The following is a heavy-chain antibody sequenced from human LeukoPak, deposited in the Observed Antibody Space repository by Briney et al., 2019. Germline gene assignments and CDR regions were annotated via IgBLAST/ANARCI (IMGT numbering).Heavy chain of an antibody. V-gene: IGHV3-23*01. CDR3: AKDSSGSYYIGRQRFDY. J-gene: IGHJ4*02. Sequence: PGGSLRLSCAASGFTFSSYAMSWVRQAPGKGLEWVSAVSGSGGSTYYADSVKGRFTISRDNSKNTLYLQMNSLRAEDTAVHYCAKDSSGSYYIGRQRFDYWGQGTLVTVSS. CDR2: VSGSGGST. CDR1: GFTFSSYA. D-gene: IGHD1-26*01.